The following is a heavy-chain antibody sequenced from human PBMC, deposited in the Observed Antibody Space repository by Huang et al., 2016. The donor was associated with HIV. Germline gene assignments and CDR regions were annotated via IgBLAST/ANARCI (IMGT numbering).Heavy chain of an antibody. Sequence: QGQLVESGGGVVQPGRSLRRSCAASGFSFPSYGMQWGGPAPGKGLDWVSRVSNDGNEKYYADSVKGRFTISRDNSKNTLYLQMNSLRPGDTAVYFCLPAGHVSHYYYMDVWGKGTTVIVSS. V-gene: IGHV3-30*03. J-gene: IGHJ6*03. CDR2: VSNDGNEK. CDR3: LPAGHVSHYYYMDV. CDR1: GFSFPSYG.